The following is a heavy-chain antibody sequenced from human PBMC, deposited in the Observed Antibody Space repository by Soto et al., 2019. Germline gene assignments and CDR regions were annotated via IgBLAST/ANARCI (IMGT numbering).Heavy chain of an antibody. J-gene: IGHJ5*02. CDR2: ISYSGTTK. Sequence: QVNLVESGGGVVQPGKSLSLSCAASGFTFNTYGIHWVRQPPGKGLEWVAFISYSGTTKYYTDSVKGRFTIARDNSKSTVSLQMTSLSANDTALYFCAKDSMNIVVSTFEVPFGVTQTWGQGTLVTVSS. CDR1: GFTFNTYG. CDR3: AKDSMNIVVSTFEVPFGVTQT. V-gene: IGHV3-30*18. D-gene: IGHD3-3*01.